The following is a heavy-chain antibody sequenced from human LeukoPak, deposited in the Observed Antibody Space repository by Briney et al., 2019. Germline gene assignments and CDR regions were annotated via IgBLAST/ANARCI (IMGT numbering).Heavy chain of an antibody. CDR2: VYYSGST. CDR1: GGSISSYY. V-gene: IGHV4-59*08. CDR3: ARRLAVAGLFDY. D-gene: IGHD6-19*01. J-gene: IGHJ4*02. Sequence: SETLSLTCTVSGGSISSYYWSWIRQPPGKGLEWIGYVYYSGSTNYNPSLKSRVTISVDTSKNQFSLKLSSVTAAGTAVYYCARRLAVAGLFDYWGQGTLVTVSS.